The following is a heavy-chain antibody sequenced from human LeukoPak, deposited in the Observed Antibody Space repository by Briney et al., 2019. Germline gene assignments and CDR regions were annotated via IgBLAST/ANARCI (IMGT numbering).Heavy chain of an antibody. D-gene: IGHD3-22*01. Sequence: KASQTLSLTCTVSGGSISSGGYYWSWIRQPPGKGLEWIGYIYHSGSTYYNPSLKSRVTISVDRSKSQFTLKLSSVTAADTAVYYCAREHYYDSSGYPRGGINWFDPWGQGTLVTVSS. CDR3: AREHYYDSSGYPRGGINWFDP. V-gene: IGHV4-30-2*01. J-gene: IGHJ5*02. CDR2: IYHSGST. CDR1: GGSISSGGYY.